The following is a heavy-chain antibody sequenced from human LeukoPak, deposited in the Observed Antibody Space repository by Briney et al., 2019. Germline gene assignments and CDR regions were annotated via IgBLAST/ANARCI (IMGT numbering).Heavy chain of an antibody. CDR3: AREDPPYFDY. J-gene: IGHJ4*02. CDR1: GFTFSSYG. CDR2: IRYDGSNK. Sequence: PGGSLRLSCAASGFTFSSYGMHWVRQAPGKGLEWVAFIRYDGSNKYYADSVKGRFTISRDNSKNTLYLQMNSLRAEDTAVYYCAREDPPYFDYWGQGTLVTVSS. V-gene: IGHV3-30*02.